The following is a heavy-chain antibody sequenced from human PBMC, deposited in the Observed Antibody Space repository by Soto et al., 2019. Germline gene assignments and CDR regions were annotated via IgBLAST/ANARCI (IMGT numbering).Heavy chain of an antibody. CDR2: TGLNGRTT. Sequence: GGSLRLSXAASGFTFSSYAMSWVRQAPGKGLEWVSTTGLNGRTTYYADSVKGRFTVSRDNSKNTLHLQMNGLRAEDTAVYYCATVHSTSRSFDYWGQGTLVTVSS. CDR1: GFTFSSYA. J-gene: IGHJ4*02. V-gene: IGHV3-23*01. D-gene: IGHD2-2*01. CDR3: ATVHSTSRSFDY.